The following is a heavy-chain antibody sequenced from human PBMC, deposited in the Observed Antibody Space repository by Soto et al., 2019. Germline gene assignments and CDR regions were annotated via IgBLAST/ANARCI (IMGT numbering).Heavy chain of an antibody. J-gene: IGHJ2*01. CDR1: GFTFINYA. Sequence: EVQLLESGGGLVQPGGSLRLSCAASGFTFINYAMNWVRQAPGKGLQWVATVPGGGDATFYTDSLKGRFTISKDFSSNTASLQMNSLRVDDTVVYYCVRKVLGSTTRPNYWYFDIWGRGTLVTVSS. D-gene: IGHD3-10*01. V-gene: IGHV3-23*01. CDR2: VPGGGDAT. CDR3: VRKVLGSTTRPNYWYFDI.